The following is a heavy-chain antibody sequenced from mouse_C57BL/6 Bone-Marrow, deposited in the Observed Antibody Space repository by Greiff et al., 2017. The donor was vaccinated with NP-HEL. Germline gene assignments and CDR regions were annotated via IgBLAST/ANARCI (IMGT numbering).Heavy chain of an antibody. J-gene: IGHJ4*01. CDR3: ARRGLRGAMDY. CDR1: FYTFTTYP. CDR2: FHPYNDDT. V-gene: IGHV1-47*01. Sequence: QRHQFVGGRVHPFSSFPLSFPSSFYTFTTYPIEWMNQNHGKSLEWIGNFHPYNDDTKYNEKFKGKATLTVEKSSSTVYLELSRLTSDDSAVYYCARRGLRGAMDYWGQGTSVTVSS. D-gene: IGHD2-2*01.